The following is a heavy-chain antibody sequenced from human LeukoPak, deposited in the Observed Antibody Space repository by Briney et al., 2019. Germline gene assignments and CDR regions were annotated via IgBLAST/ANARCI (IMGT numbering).Heavy chain of an antibody. D-gene: IGHD2/OR15-2a*01. CDR3: AKERGVVIFRSSDAFDI. CDR1: GFIFSSYA. V-gene: IGHV3-23*01. CDR2: TSGSGGST. J-gene: IGHJ3*02. Sequence: GGSLRLSCAASGFIFSSYAMSWVRQAPGKGLEWVSATSGSGGSTYYADSVKGRFTISRDNSKNTLYLQMNSLRAEDTAVYYCAKERGVVIFRSSDAFDIWGQGTMVTVSS.